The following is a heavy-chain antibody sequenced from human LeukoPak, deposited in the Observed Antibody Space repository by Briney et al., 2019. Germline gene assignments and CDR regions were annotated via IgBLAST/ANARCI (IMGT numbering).Heavy chain of an antibody. CDR2: ITGSGGST. Sequence: GGSLRLSCAASGFTFSSYAMSWVRQAPGKGLEWISTITGSGGSTYYADSVKGRFTISRDNSKKTLYLQMNSLGADDTAVYFCAKDPTLLWSGYFDYWGQGTLVTVSS. CDR1: GFTFSSYA. J-gene: IGHJ4*02. D-gene: IGHD3-3*01. CDR3: AKDPTLLWSGYFDY. V-gene: IGHV3-23*01.